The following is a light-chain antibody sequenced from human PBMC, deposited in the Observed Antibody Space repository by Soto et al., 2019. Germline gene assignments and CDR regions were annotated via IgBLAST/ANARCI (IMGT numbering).Light chain of an antibody. CDR1: QSVSSY. CDR2: DAS. Sequence: ETVLTQSPGTLSLSPGERATLSCRASQSVSSYLAWYQQKPGQAPRLLIYDASNRATGIPARFSGSGSGTDFTLTISSLEPEDFAVYYCQQRSNWPLTFGPGTKVDIK. CDR3: QQRSNWPLT. V-gene: IGKV3-11*01. J-gene: IGKJ3*01.